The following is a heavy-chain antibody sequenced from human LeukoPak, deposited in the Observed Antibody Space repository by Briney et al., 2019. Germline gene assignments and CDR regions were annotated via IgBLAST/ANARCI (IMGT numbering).Heavy chain of an antibody. V-gene: IGHV4-39*01. CDR1: GGSISSSSYY. J-gene: IGHJ1*01. D-gene: IGHD2-2*01. Sequence: SETLSLTCTVPGGSISSSSYYWGWIRQPPGKGLEWIGSIYYSGSTYYNPSLKSRVTISVDTSKNQFSLKLSSVTAADTAVYYCARHVRRSTCCPFQHWGQGTLVTVSS. CDR3: ARHVRRSTCCPFQH. CDR2: IYYSGST.